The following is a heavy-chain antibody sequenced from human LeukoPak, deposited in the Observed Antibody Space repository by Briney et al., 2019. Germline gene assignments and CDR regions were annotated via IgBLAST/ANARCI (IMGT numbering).Heavy chain of an antibody. J-gene: IGHJ4*02. D-gene: IGHD6-6*01. V-gene: IGHV1-2*06. CDR2: INPNSGGT. CDR1: GYTFTGYY. Sequence: GASVKVSCKASGYTFTGYYMHWVRQAPGQGLEWMGRINPNSGGTNHAQKFQGRVTMTRDTSISTAYMELSRLRSDDTAVYYCAIIEYSSSSVDYWGQGTLVTVSS. CDR3: AIIEYSSSSVDY.